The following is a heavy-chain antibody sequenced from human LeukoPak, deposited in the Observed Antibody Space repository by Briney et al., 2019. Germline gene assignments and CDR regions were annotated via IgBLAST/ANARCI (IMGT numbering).Heavy chain of an antibody. CDR2: IYYSGST. D-gene: IGHD5-12*01. V-gene: IGHV4-59*01. J-gene: IGHJ4*02. Sequence: SETLSLTCTVSGGSISSYYWGWIRQPPGKGLEWIGYIYYSGSTNYNPSLKSRVTISVDTSKNQFSLKLSSVTAADTAVYYCARPRGGGYDFYFDYWGQGTLVTVSS. CDR3: ARPRGGGYDFYFDY. CDR1: GGSISSYY.